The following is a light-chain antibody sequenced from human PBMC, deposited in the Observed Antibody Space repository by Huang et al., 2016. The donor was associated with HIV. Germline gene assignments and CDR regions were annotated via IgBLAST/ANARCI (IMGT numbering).Light chain of an antibody. J-gene: IGKJ1*01. CDR1: QSVSVN. Sequence: EIVMTQSPATLSVTPWEGATLSCRATQSVSVNLAWYQQKPGKAHRLLLHSASTRATGIPVSFSGGGSGTEFTLTISRLQSEDSAVYYCQQYNNGPPWTFGQGTKVEIK. CDR3: QQYNNGPPWT. V-gene: IGKV3-15*01. CDR2: SAS.